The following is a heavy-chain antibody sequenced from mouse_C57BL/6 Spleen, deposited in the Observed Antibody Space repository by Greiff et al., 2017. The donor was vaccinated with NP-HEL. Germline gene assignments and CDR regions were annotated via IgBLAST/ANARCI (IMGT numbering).Heavy chain of an antibody. J-gene: IGHJ4*01. CDR3: ATWNGNYVKDYYAMDY. Sequence: EVQVVESGGGLVKPGGSLKLSCAASGFTFSDYGMHWVRQAPEKGLEWVAYISSGSSTIYYADTVKGRFTISRDNAKNTLFLQITSLRSEDTAMYYCATWNGNYVKDYYAMDYWGQGTSVTVSS. V-gene: IGHV5-17*01. D-gene: IGHD2-1*01. CDR1: GFTFSDYG. CDR2: ISSGSSTI.